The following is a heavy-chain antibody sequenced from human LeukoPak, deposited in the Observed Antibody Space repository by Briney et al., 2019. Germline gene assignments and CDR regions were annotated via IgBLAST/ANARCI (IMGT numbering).Heavy chain of an antibody. D-gene: IGHD3-16*01. CDR2: IYYSGST. Sequence: SETLSLTCTVSGYSISSSYYWGWLRQPPGKGLEWIGSIYYSGSTYYNPSLKSRVTISVDTSKNQFSLKLSSVTAADTAVYYCARVVGELNAFDIWGQGTMVTVSS. CDR1: GYSISSSYY. CDR3: ARVVGELNAFDI. V-gene: IGHV4-38-2*02. J-gene: IGHJ3*02.